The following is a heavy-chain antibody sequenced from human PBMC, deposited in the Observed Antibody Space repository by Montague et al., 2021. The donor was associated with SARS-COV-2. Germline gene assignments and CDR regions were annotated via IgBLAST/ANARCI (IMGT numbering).Heavy chain of an antibody. CDR3: ARKAGLRITMFRGVHGVYGMEG. V-gene: IGHV4-34*01. CDR2: KKNSGST. D-gene: IGHD3-10*01. Sequence: KKNSGSTNYNPSLKSRVTISVDTSKNQFSLTLRSVTAADTALYYCARKAGLRITMFRGVHGVYGMEGWGKGKTV. J-gene: IGHJ6*04.